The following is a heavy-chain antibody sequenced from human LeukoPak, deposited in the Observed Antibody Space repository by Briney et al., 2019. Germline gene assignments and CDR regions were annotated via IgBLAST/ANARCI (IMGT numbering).Heavy chain of an antibody. Sequence: GGSLRLSCAASGFTFSSYDMSWVRQAPGKGLEWVSGVSGSGGSRNYADSVKGRFTISRDNSEKTLYLQMNSLRAEDTAVYYCASRDYYGSGTYYNPLHYWGQGTLVTVSS. CDR2: VSGSGGSR. CDR3: ASRDYYGSGTYYNPLHY. D-gene: IGHD3-10*01. CDR1: GFTFSSYD. J-gene: IGHJ4*02. V-gene: IGHV3-23*01.